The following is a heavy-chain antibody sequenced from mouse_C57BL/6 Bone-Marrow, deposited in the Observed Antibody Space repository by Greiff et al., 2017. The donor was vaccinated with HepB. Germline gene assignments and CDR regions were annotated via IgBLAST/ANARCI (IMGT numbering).Heavy chain of an antibody. V-gene: IGHV1-69*01. CDR1: GYTFTSYW. D-gene: IGHD4-1*01. J-gene: IGHJ3*01. CDR3: ARENGREAY. CDR2: IDPSDSYT. Sequence: QVQLKQSGAELVMPGASVKLSCKASGYTFTSYWMHWVKQRPGQGLEWIGEIDPSDSYTNYNQKFKGKSTLTVDKSSSTAYMQLSSLTSEDSAVYYCARENGREAYWGQGTLVTVSA.